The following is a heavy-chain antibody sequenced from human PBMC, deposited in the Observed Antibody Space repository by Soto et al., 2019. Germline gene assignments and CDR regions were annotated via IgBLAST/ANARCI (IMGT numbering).Heavy chain of an antibody. CDR2: INPNSGDT. CDR3: ATSRISIAVAGETEYYFDY. D-gene: IGHD6-19*01. CDR1: GYIFTGYY. Sequence: ASVQGSCKASGYIFTGYYMHWVRQAPGQGLEWMGWINPNSGDTNYTQKFQGWVTMTRDTSISTAYMELSGLRSDDTAVYYCATSRISIAVAGETEYYFDYWGQGTLVNVSS. J-gene: IGHJ4*02. V-gene: IGHV1-2*04.